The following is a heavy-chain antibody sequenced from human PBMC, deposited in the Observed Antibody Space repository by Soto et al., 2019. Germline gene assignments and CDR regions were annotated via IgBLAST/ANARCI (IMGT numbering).Heavy chain of an antibody. Sequence: PSETLSLTCTVSGGSISSYYWSWIRQPPGKGLEWIGYIYYSGSTNYNPSLKSRVTISVDTSKNQFSLKLSSVTAADTAVYYCARVAANYDYIWGSYRYTYYFDYWGQGTLVTVSA. D-gene: IGHD3-16*02. V-gene: IGHV4-59*01. CDR3: ARVAANYDYIWGSYRYTYYFDY. J-gene: IGHJ4*02. CDR1: GGSISSYY. CDR2: IYYSGST.